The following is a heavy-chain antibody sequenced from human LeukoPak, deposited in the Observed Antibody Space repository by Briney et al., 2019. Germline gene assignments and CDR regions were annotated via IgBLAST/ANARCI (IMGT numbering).Heavy chain of an antibody. V-gene: IGHV3-20*01. Sequence: GGSLRLSCAASGFTFDDYGMSWVRQAPGKGLEWVSGINWNGGSTGYADSVKGRFTISRDNAKNSLYLQMNSLRAEDTALYHCARGVGYCSSTSCPGDYWGQGTLVTVSS. CDR3: ARGVGYCSSTSCPGDY. D-gene: IGHD2-2*01. CDR2: INWNGGST. J-gene: IGHJ4*02. CDR1: GFTFDDYG.